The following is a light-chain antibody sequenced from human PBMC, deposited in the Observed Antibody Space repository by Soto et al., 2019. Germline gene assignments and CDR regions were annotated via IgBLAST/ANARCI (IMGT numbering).Light chain of an antibody. V-gene: IGKV3-15*01. Sequence: EIVMTQSPATLSVSPGERATLSCRASQSVSSNLAWYQQKPGQAPRLLIYGASTRATGIPARFSGSGSGTEFTLTISSLQPEDFAVYFCQQYDSSPSTFGGGTKVDIK. J-gene: IGKJ4*01. CDR2: GAS. CDR1: QSVSSN. CDR3: QQYDSSPST.